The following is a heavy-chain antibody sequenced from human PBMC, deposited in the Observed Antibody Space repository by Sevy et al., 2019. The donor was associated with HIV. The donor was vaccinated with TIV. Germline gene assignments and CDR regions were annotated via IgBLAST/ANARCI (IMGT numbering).Heavy chain of an antibody. V-gene: IGHV4-39*01. Sequence: SETLSLTCTVSGGSISSSSYYWGWIRQPPGKGLEWIGSIYYSWSTYYNPSLKSRVTISVDTSKNQFSLKLSSVTAADTAVYYCARHWATVTKAYYFDYWGQGTLVTVSS. CDR3: ARHWATVTKAYYFDY. J-gene: IGHJ4*02. CDR1: GGSISSSSYY. CDR2: IYYSWST. D-gene: IGHD4-17*01.